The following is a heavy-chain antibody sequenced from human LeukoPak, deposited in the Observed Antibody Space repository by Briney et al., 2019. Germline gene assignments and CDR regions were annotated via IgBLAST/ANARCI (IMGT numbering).Heavy chain of an antibody. Sequence: SETLSLTCTVSGGSISSYYWSWIRQPPGKGLEWIGYIYYSGSATYNPSLKSRVTISVDTSKNQFSLKLSSATAADTAVYYCARGGRSFDYWGQGTLVTVSS. CDR2: IYYSGSA. J-gene: IGHJ4*02. D-gene: IGHD3-10*01. CDR1: GGSISSYY. V-gene: IGHV4-59*01. CDR3: ARGGRSFDY.